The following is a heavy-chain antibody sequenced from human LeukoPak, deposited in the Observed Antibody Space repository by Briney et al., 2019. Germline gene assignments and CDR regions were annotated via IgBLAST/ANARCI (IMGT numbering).Heavy chain of an antibody. Sequence: GGSLRLSCSASGFTFSSYAMHWVRQAPGKGLEWVEVISYDGSNKYYADSVKGRFTISRDNSKNTLYLQMNSLRAEDTAVYYCARDRIYYDSSGYYYYGMDVWGQGTTVTVSS. D-gene: IGHD3-22*01. V-gene: IGHV3-30-3*01. CDR3: ARDRIYYDSSGYYYYGMDV. CDR1: GFTFSSYA. J-gene: IGHJ6*02. CDR2: ISYDGSNK.